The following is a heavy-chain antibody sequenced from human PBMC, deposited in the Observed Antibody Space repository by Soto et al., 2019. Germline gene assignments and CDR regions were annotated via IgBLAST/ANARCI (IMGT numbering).Heavy chain of an antibody. CDR2: IDYSGST. Sequence: QVQLQESGPGLVMPSQTLALTCTVSCGSLSSGVYYWSWIRQHPVKGLVWIGYIDYSGSTYYNPSLKSQGTISVETSKNQFSLKLSSVTAADKAVYYCARSSTLVTPFFDYWGQGTLVTVSS. D-gene: IGHD6-13*01. V-gene: IGHV4-31*01. CDR3: ARSSTLVTPFFDY. J-gene: IGHJ4*02. CDR1: CGSLSSGVYY.